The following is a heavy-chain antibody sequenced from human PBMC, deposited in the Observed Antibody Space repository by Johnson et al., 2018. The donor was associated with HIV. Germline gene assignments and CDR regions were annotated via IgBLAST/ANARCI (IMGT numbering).Heavy chain of an antibody. CDR2: IYSGGNT. V-gene: IGHV3-53*01. CDR1: GFTVSSKY. Sequence: VQLVESGGGLIQPGGSLRLSCAASGFTVSSKYMSWVRQAPGKGLEWVSVIYSGGNTYYADSVKGRFTIYRDNSRNRLYLQMNSLRAEDTAVYYCAKDGYNFYLDIWGQGTMVTVSS. CDR3: AKDGYNFYLDI. D-gene: IGHD5-24*01. J-gene: IGHJ3*02.